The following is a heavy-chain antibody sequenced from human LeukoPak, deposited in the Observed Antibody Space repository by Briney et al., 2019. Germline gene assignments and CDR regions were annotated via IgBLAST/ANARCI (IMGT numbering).Heavy chain of an antibody. V-gene: IGHV3-48*03. CDR1: GFTFRSYE. D-gene: IGHD2-21*02. CDR3: ARDRSKVTAYDDALDF. CDR2: ISDIGTTQ. J-gene: IGHJ3*01. Sequence: GGSLRLSCAASGFTFRSYEFNWVRQAPGKGLEWVSYISDIGTTQHYADSVKGRFIISRHNAKNSLYLQMNSLTAEDTAVYYCARDRSKVTAYDDALDFWGQGTMVIVSS.